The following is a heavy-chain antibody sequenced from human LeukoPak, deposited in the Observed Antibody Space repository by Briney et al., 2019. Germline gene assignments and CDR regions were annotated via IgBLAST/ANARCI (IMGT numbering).Heavy chain of an antibody. CDR1: GLTFSSYS. Sequence: GGSLRLSCAASGLTFSSYSMTWVRQAPGKGLEWVSSISSSSSYIYYADSVKGRFTISRDNAKNSLYLQLTSLRAEDTAVYYCARGDADYGPFDYWGQGTLVTVSS. J-gene: IGHJ4*02. D-gene: IGHD4-17*01. CDR3: ARGDADYGPFDY. V-gene: IGHV3-21*01. CDR2: ISSSSSYI.